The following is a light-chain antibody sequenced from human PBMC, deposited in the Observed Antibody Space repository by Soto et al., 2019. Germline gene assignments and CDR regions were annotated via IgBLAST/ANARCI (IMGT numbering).Light chain of an antibody. Sequence: DIQMTQSPSSVSASVGDRVTITCRASQGISSWVAWYQQKPGNAPKLLIYESSNLQSGVPSRFSGSGSGTDFTLTISSLQPEDFATYYCQQADSFPWTVGPGTKVDIK. J-gene: IGKJ1*01. CDR3: QQADSFPWT. V-gene: IGKV1-12*02. CDR2: ESS. CDR1: QGISSW.